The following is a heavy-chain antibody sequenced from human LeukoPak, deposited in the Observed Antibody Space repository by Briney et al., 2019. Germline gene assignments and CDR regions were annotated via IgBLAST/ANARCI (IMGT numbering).Heavy chain of an antibody. V-gene: IGHV4-59*01. CDR3: ARGDFCSSTNCYLRPMDV. D-gene: IGHD2-2*01. CDR1: GGSISDYY. J-gene: IGHJ6*03. CDR2: IYYSGST. Sequence: SETLSLTCTVSGGSISDYYWNWTRQPPGKGLEWIGYIYYSGSTTYNPSLKSRLTMSVDTAKNQFSLKLRSVTAADTAVYYCARGDFCSSTNCYLRPMDVWGKGTTVTVSS.